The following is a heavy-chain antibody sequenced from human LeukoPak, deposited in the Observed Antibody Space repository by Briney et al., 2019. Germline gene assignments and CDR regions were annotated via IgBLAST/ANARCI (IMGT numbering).Heavy chain of an antibody. Sequence: GASVKVSCKVSGYTFTGYYMHWVRQAPGQGLGWMGWINPNSGGTNYAQKFQGWVTMTRDTSISTAYMELSRLRSDDTAVYYCARGGWRYSSGWYYFDYWGQGTLVTVSS. CDR3: ARGGWRYSSGWYYFDY. CDR2: INPNSGGT. D-gene: IGHD6-19*01. J-gene: IGHJ4*02. CDR1: GYTFTGYY. V-gene: IGHV1-2*04.